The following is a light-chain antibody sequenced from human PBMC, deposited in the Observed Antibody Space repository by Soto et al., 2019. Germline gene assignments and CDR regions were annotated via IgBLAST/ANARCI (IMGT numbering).Light chain of an antibody. CDR3: QQYGSSPTWT. V-gene: IGKV3-20*01. CDR1: QSVGSSY. J-gene: IGKJ1*01. CDR2: GAS. Sequence: EIVLTQSPGTLSLSPGERATLSCRASQSVGSSYLAWYQQKPGQAPRLLIYGASSRATGIPDRFSGSGSGTEFTLTISRLEPEDFAVYYCQQYGSSPTWTFGQGTKVEL.